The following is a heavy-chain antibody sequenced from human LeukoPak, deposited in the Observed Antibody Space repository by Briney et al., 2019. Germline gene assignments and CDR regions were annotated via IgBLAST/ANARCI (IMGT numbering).Heavy chain of an antibody. Sequence: SETLSLTCTVSGGSISNDYWSWIRQPAGKGLEWIGRIYISGSTNYNSPFKSRVAMSIDASKNEFSLKLSSVTAADTAVYYCARDSPPFDQWGQGTLVTVFS. V-gene: IGHV4-4*07. J-gene: IGHJ4*02. CDR2: IYISGST. CDR3: ARDSPPFDQ. CDR1: GGSISNDY.